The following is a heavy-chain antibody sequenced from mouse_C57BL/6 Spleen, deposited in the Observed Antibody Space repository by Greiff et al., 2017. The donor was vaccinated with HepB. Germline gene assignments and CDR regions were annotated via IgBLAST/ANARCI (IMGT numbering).Heavy chain of an antibody. J-gene: IGHJ2*01. CDR2: ISDGGSYT. V-gene: IGHV5-4*01. Sequence: EVKLMESGGGLVKPGGSLKLSCAASGFTFSSYAMSWVRQTPEKRLEWVATISDGGSYTYYPDNVKGRFTISRDNAKNNLYLQMSHLKSEDTAMYYCAREQRRLNLVFDYWGQGTTLTVSS. CDR3: AREQRRLNLVFDY. CDR1: GFTFSSYA. D-gene: IGHD3-2*02.